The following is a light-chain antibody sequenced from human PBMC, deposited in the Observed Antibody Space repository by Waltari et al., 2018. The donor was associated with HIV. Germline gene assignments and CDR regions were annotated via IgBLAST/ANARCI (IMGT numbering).Light chain of an antibody. CDR3: GVWDSTLKQWL. CDR1: TSNVETQW. J-gene: IGLJ3*02. Sequence: PGQTVTISCSGSTSNVETQWVYWYQQLPGTAPKLLIYRNYQRPSGVPDRFSSSKSGASASLIISGLRSEDEADYSCGVWDSTLKQWLFGGGTKLTVL. CDR2: RNY. V-gene: IGLV1-47*01.